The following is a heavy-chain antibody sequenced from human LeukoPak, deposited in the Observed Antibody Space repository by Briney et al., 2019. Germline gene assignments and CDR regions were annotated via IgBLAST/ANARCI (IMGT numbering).Heavy chain of an antibody. D-gene: IGHD2-15*01. CDR2: ISSSGSTI. J-gene: IGHJ4*02. CDR1: GFTFSDYY. Sequence: GGSLRLSCAASGFTFSDYYMSWIRQAPGKGLEWVSYISSSGSTIYYADSVKGRFTISRDNAKNSLYLQMNSLRAEDTAVYYCARGVVVVAPTPPYFDYWGQGTLVTVSS. V-gene: IGHV3-11*01. CDR3: ARGVVVVAPTPPYFDY.